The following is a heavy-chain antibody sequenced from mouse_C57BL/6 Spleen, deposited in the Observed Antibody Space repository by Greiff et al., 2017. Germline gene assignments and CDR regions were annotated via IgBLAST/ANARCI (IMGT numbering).Heavy chain of an antibody. D-gene: IGHD1-1*01. CDR1: GFSLTSYG. J-gene: IGHJ1*03. CDR2: IWSGGGT. CDR3: AKAYYYVSSYWYFDG. Sequence: QVQLKQSGPGLVQPSQSLSITCTVSGFSLTSYGVHWVRQSPGKGLEWLGVIWSGGGTDYNAALMSRLCITKDNSKSQVFVKMNSLQADDTAIYYCAKAYYYVSSYWYFDGWGTGTTVTVSS. V-gene: IGHV2-5*01.